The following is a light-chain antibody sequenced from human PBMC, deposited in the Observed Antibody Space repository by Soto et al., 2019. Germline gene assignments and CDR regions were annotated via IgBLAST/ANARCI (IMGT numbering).Light chain of an antibody. CDR2: DND. CDR3: GAWDSSLSAWL. Sequence: QSVLTQPPSVSAAPGQKVTISCYGSSSNIGDNHVSWYQQFPGTAPKLLIYDNDNRPSGIPDRVSASKSGTSASLAITGLQPGDEADYYCGAWDSSLSAWLFGGGTKLTVL. J-gene: IGLJ3*02. CDR1: SSNIGDNH. V-gene: IGLV1-51*01.